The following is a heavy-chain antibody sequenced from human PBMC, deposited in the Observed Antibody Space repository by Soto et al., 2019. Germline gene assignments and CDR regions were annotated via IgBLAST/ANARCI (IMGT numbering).Heavy chain of an antibody. Sequence: RGSLLISCASSVLTFSIYAMSWVRQAPGKGLEWVSHISNSGRSTKYADSVKGRFTISRDNSKNTLYLQMNSLRAEDTAIYYCAKDALAYYDFWSWGQGTMVTVSS. CDR3: AKDALAYYDFWS. D-gene: IGHD3-3*01. CDR1: VLTFSIYA. J-gene: IGHJ4*02. CDR2: ISNSGRST. V-gene: IGHV3-23*01.